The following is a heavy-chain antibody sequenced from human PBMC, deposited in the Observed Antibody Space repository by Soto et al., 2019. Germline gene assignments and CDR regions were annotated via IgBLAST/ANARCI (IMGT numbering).Heavy chain of an antibody. CDR3: ARDVSGPGATYVMDV. Sequence: ASVKVACKTSGYGFSSDFRYWVRQAPGQGLQWMGIINPGGGRTAYAQKFQGRVTLTRDMSTSTVYMELTSLTYDDTAVYYCARDVSGPGATYVMDVWGQGTTVTVSS. V-gene: IGHV1-46*01. CDR2: INPGGGRT. J-gene: IGHJ6*02. D-gene: IGHD2-2*01. CDR1: GYGFSSDF.